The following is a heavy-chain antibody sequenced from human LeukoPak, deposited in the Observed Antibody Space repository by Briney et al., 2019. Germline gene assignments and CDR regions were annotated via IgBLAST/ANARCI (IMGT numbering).Heavy chain of an antibody. CDR3: AREVARRWFDP. Sequence: PSETLSLTCTVSGASISPYYWSWIRQPPGKGLEWIGYIYYSGTTNYNPSLQSRVTISIDTPKNQFSLRLSSVSAADTAVYYCAREVARRWFDPWGQGTLVTVSS. V-gene: IGHV4-59*01. CDR2: IYYSGTT. CDR1: GASISPYY. J-gene: IGHJ5*02.